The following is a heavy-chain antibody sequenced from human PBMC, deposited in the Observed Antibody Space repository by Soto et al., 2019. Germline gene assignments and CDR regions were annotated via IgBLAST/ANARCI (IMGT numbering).Heavy chain of an antibody. CDR1: GFAFDDYY. D-gene: IGHD1-26*01. V-gene: IGHV3-72*01. CDR2: TRDKPNNYAA. J-gene: IGHJ4*02. CDR3: ARDTGGSYDY. Sequence: EGQLVQSGGGLVQPGGSLRLSCTASGFAFDDYYMDWVRQVPGKGLEWIGRTRDKPNNYAAEYVASVKGRFTISRDASKDSMYLQMNTVNTEDTAVYYCARDTGGSYDYWDQGALVIVSS.